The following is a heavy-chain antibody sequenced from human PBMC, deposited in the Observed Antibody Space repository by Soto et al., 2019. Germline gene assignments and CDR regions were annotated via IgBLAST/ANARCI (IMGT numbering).Heavy chain of an antibody. Sequence: PSETLSLTCTVSGGSISSYYWIWIRQPPGKGLEWIGYIYYSGSTNYNPSLKSRVTISVDTSKNQFSLKLSSVTAADTAVYYCARDGLSRGVAWKYYYYMDVWGKGTTVTVSS. CDR2: IYYSGST. V-gene: IGHV4-59*01. D-gene: IGHD1-1*01. CDR3: ARDGLSRGVAWKYYYYMDV. CDR1: GGSISSYY. J-gene: IGHJ6*03.